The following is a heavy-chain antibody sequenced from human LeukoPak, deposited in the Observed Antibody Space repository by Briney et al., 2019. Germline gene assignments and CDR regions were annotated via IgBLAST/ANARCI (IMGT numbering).Heavy chain of an antibody. D-gene: IGHD3-16*01. CDR1: GFPFSNYW. J-gene: IGHJ5*02. Sequence: GGSLRLSCAASGFPFSNYWMSWVRQAPGKGLRWVANIKQDGSEIYYVDSVRSRFTISRDNANNSVYLQMNSLRVEDMALYYCARERGPGFDPWGQGTLVTVSS. V-gene: IGHV3-7*04. CDR2: IKQDGSEI. CDR3: ARERGPGFDP.